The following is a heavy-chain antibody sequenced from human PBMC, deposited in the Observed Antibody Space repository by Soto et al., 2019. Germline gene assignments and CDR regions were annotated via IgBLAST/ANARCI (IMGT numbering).Heavy chain of an antibody. D-gene: IGHD6-6*01. CDR2: VFTTGDT. CDR3: AREYSSSSGRTLDI. J-gene: IGHJ3*02. V-gene: IGHV4-4*07. Sequence: WTWLRQPAGKGLEWIGRVFTTGDTNYNPSLKSRVTVSLDTSKNQFSLKLSSVTAADTAVYYCAREYSSSSGRTLDIWGQGTMVTVTS.